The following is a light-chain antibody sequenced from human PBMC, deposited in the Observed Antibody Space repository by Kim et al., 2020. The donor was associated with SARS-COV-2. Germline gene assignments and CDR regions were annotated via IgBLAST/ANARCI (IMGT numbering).Light chain of an antibody. CDR2: GAS. V-gene: IGKV3-20*01. CDR1: QSVSSNY. J-gene: IGKJ1*01. Sequence: SPGARATLSCRASQSVSSNYLAWYQQKPGQAPSLLIYGASSRATGIPDRFSGSGSGTDFTLTISRLEPEDSAVYYCQQYGSSPRTFGQGTKVDIK. CDR3: QQYGSSPRT.